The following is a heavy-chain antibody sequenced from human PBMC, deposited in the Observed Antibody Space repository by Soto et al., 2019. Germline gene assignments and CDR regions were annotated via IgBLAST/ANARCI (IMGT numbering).Heavy chain of an antibody. CDR1: GFTFSSYG. Sequence: PGGSLRLSCAASGFTFSSYGMHWVRQARGKGLEWVAVIWYDGSNKYYADSVKGRFTISRDNSKNTLYLQMNSLRAEDTAVYYCARDLGIYYDSSGPCDYWGQGTLVTVSS. D-gene: IGHD3-22*01. V-gene: IGHV3-33*01. J-gene: IGHJ4*02. CDR3: ARDLGIYYDSSGPCDY. CDR2: IWYDGSNK.